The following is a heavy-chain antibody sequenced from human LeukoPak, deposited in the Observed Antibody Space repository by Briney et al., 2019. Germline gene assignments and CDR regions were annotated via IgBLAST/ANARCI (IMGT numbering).Heavy chain of an antibody. Sequence: GGSLRLSCAASGFTFNIDWMHWVPQVPGEGLVWVSRINGGGTSISHADSVKGRFTISRDNTKNTLYLQMNSMREEDSAVYQCLRSSGKRYGYWDSWGQGTLVTVSS. D-gene: IGHD5-18*01. CDR1: GFTFNIDW. V-gene: IGHV3-74*01. J-gene: IGHJ4*02. CDR2: INGGGTSI. CDR3: LRSSGKRYGYWDS.